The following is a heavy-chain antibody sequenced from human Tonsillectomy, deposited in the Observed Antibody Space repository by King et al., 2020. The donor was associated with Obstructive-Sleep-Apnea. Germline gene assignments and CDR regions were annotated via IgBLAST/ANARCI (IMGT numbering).Heavy chain of an antibody. CDR3: ARDVPYCGGDCYTADWFDP. CDR2: IYYSGST. V-gene: IGHV4-39*07. Sequence: QLQESGPGLVKPSETLSLTCTVSGGSISSSNYYWGWIRQPPGKRLEWIGSIYYSGSTYYNPSLKSRVTISVDTSKNQFSLKLSSVTAAATAVYYCARDVPYCGGDCYTADWFDPWGQGTLVTVSS. D-gene: IGHD2-21*02. CDR1: GGSISSSNYY. J-gene: IGHJ5*02.